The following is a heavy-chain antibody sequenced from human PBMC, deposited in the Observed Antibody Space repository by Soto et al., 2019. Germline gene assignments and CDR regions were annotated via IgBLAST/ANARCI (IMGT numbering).Heavy chain of an antibody. V-gene: IGHV4-39*01. CDR1: GGSISSSSYY. D-gene: IGHD3-16*02. CDR3: ARHVTMITFGGVISAFDY. J-gene: IGHJ4*02. CDR2: IYYSGST. Sequence: SETLSLTCTVSGGSISSSSYYWGWIRQPPGKGLEWIGSIYYSGSTYYNPSLKSRVTISVDTSKNQFSLKLSSVTAADTAVYYCARHVTMITFGGVISAFDYWGQGTLVTVSS.